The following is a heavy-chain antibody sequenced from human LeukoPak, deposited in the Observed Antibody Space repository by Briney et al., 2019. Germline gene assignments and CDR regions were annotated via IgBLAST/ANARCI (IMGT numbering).Heavy chain of an antibody. D-gene: IGHD3-3*01. CDR3: ARVKGSGYRNSIDY. Sequence: GGSLRLSCAASGFTFDDYAMNWVRQAPGKGLEWVSGINWSGGSTYYRDSVKGRFTISRDNAKNSLYLQMNSLRAEDTALYYCARVKGSGYRNSIDYWGQGTLVTVSS. CDR1: GFTFDDYA. J-gene: IGHJ4*02. V-gene: IGHV3-20*04. CDR2: INWSGGST.